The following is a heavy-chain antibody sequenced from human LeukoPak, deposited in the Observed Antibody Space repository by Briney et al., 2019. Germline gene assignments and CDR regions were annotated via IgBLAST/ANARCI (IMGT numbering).Heavy chain of an antibody. D-gene: IGHD3-10*01. V-gene: IGHV3-23*01. CDR1: GFTFKTYA. J-gene: IGHJ4*02. CDR2: IRSSGETT. Sequence: GGSLRLSCAASGFTFKTYAMSWVRQAPGKVLEWVSSIRSSGETTYYADSVKGRFTISGDNSRNTLYLQMDSLRAEDTAVYYCAKEVRESAWFYFDYWGQGTLATVSS. CDR3: AKEVRESAWFYFDY.